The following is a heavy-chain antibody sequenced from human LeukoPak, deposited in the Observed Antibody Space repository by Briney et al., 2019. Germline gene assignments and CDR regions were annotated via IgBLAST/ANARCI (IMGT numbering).Heavy chain of an antibody. D-gene: IGHD6-13*01. CDR1: GDTFATYW. Sequence: GESLKISCKGSGDTFATYWIGWVRQLPGKGLEWMGVIYPGDSRTRYSPSFRGQVTISADKSISTAYLQWSSLKASDTAMYYCACRDFSSPWSAPWGQGTLVTVSS. V-gene: IGHV5-51*01. CDR3: ACRDFSSPWSAP. CDR2: IYPGDSRT. J-gene: IGHJ5*02.